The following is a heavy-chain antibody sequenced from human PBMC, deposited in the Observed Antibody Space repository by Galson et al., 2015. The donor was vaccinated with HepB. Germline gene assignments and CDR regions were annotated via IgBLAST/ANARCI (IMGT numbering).Heavy chain of an antibody. Sequence: SLRLSCAASGFTFSDHYMDWVRQAPGKGLEWVGRTRNKANSYTTEYAASVKGRFTISRDDSKNSLYLQMNSLKTEDTAVYYCAREFMVRGLTDAFDIWGQGTMVTVSS. J-gene: IGHJ3*02. V-gene: IGHV3-72*01. CDR1: GFTFSDHY. D-gene: IGHD3-10*01. CDR3: AREFMVRGLTDAFDI. CDR2: TRNKANSYTT.